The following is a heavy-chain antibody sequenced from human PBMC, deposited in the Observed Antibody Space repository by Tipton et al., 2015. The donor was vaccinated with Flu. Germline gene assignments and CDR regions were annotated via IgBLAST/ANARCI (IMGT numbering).Heavy chain of an antibody. CDR2: IYGDGTT. D-gene: IGHD6-13*01. CDR3: ARVRIAADYSFDY. J-gene: IGHJ4*02. CDR1: GFTVSSNY. V-gene: IGHV3-53*01. Sequence: QLVQSGGGLIQPGGSLRLSCAASGFTVSSNYLSWVRQAPGKGLEWVSVIYGDGTTYYADSVKGRFTISRDNSKNTLYLQINTLRADDTAVYYCARVRIAADYSFDYWGQGTLVTVSS.